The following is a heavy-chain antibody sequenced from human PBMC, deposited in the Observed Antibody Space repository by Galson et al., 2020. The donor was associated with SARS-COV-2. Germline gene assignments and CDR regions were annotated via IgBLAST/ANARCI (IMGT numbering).Heavy chain of an antibody. CDR3: ARDGRWGSLPTVMYYCCMDV. V-gene: IGHV3-33*01. CDR1: GFTFNSYG. D-gene: IGHD7-27*01. Sequence: GGFLRLSCEASGFTFNSYGMHWVRQAPGKGLEWVAVIWFDGSNENYADSVKGRFTISRDNTKNRLFLQMNSLRDGDTAVYYCARDGRWGSLPTVMYYCCMDVWGRGTLVTVSS. J-gene: IGHJ6*02. CDR2: IWFDGSNE.